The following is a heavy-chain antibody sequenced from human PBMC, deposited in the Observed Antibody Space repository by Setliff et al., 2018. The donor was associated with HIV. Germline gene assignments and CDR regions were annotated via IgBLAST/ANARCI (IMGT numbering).Heavy chain of an antibody. D-gene: IGHD2-2*01. J-gene: IGHJ4*02. CDR3: ASGRDTSRADY. Sequence: GGSLRLSCAASGFTVRSNYMTWVRQAPGKGLEWVSVIYSGGNTYYADSVKGRFTISRDNSKNTVYLQMNSLRAEDTAVYYCASGRDTSRADYWGQGSLVTVSS. V-gene: IGHV3-53*01. CDR2: IYSGGNT. CDR1: GFTVRSNY.